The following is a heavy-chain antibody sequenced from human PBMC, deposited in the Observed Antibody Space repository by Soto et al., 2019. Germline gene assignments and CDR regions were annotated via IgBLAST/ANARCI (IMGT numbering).Heavy chain of an antibody. CDR1: GGTFSSYT. CDR3: ALDCSGGSCYLGQFDY. V-gene: IGHV1-69*02. D-gene: IGHD2-15*01. J-gene: IGHJ4*02. CDR2: IIPILGIA. Sequence: ASVKVSCKASGGTFSSYTISWVRQAPGQGLEWMGRIIPILGIANYAQKFQGRVTITADKSTSTAYMELSSLRSEDTAVYYCALDCSGGSCYLGQFDYWGQGTLVTVSS.